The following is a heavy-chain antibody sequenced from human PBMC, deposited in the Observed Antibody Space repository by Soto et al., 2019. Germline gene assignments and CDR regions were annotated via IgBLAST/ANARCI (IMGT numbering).Heavy chain of an antibody. J-gene: IGHJ4*02. D-gene: IGHD3-3*01. V-gene: IGHV2-5*02. CDR2: IYLDYDK. CDR1: GFSLTNSGVG. CDR3: AHRVLRTVFGLVTTTAIYFDF. Sequence: QITLNEAGPTVVRPTENLTLTCSFPGFSLTNSGVGVGWVRQSPGKAPEWLALIYLDYDKRYSASLKSRLTITKDTSKNQVVLTVSDLDPTDTATYYCAHRVLRTVFGLVTTTAIYFDFWGQGTPVAVSS.